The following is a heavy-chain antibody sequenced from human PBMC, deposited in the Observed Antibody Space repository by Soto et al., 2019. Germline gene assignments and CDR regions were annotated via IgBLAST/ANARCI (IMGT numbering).Heavy chain of an antibody. D-gene: IGHD2-15*01. J-gene: IGHJ1*01. CDR2: ISYDGSNK. CDR3: AKDRAIVVVVAALQH. V-gene: IGHV3-30*18. Sequence: QVQLVESGGGVVQPGRSLRLSCAASGFTFSSYGMHWVRQAPGKGLEGVEVISYDGSNKYYADSVKGRFTISRDNSKTTLYLQMNSLRAEDTAVYYCAKDRAIVVVVAALQHWGQGTLVTVSS. CDR1: GFTFSSYG.